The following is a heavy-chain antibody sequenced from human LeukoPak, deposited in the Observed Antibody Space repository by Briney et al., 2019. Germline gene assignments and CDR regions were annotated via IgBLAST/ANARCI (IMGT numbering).Heavy chain of an antibody. J-gene: IGHJ4*02. CDR1: GFTFDDYA. D-gene: IGHD3-22*01. Sequence: GGSLRLSCAASGFTFDDYAMHWVRQAPGKGLEWVSGISWDSGSVDSADSVKGRFTISRDNARNSLYLQMNSLRAEDTALYYCAKGNSYDSGGLPFDYWGQGTLVTVSS. CDR3: AKGNSYDSGGLPFDY. V-gene: IGHV3-9*01. CDR2: ISWDSGSV.